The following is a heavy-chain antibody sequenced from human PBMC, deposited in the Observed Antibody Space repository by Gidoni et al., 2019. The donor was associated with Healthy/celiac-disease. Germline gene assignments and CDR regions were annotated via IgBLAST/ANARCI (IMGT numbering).Heavy chain of an antibody. Sequence: QVQLQESGPGLVKPSETMSLTCTVSGGSVSSGSYYWSWIRQPPGKGLEWIGYIYYSGSTNYNPSLTSRVTISVDTSKNQFSLKLSSVTAADTAVYYCARYYWSVVVPAGSFDPWGQGTLVTVSS. CDR1: GGSVSSGSYY. CDR2: IYYSGST. V-gene: IGHV4-61*01. J-gene: IGHJ5*02. D-gene: IGHD2-2*01. CDR3: ARYYWSVVVPAGSFDP.